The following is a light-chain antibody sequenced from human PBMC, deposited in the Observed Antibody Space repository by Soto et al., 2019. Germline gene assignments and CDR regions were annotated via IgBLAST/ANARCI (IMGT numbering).Light chain of an antibody. Sequence: QSALTQPRSVSGSPGQSVTTSCTGTSSDFGGYNYVSWYQQHPGKAPKLMIYDVSKRPSGVPDRFSGSKSGTSASLAITGLQAEDEADYYCQSYDSSLSGYVFGTGTKVTVL. CDR3: QSYDSSLSGYV. CDR2: DVS. V-gene: IGLV2-11*01. J-gene: IGLJ1*01. CDR1: SSDFGGYNY.